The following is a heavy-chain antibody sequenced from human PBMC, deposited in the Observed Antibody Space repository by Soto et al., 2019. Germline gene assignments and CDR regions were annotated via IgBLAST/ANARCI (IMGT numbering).Heavy chain of an antibody. CDR2: IYHSGST. CDR1: GGSISSGGYS. Sequence: QLQLQESGSGLVKPSQTLSLTCAVSGGSISSGGYSWSWIRQPPGKGLEWIGYIYHSGSTYYNPYLRSRVTISVDRSQNQCSLKLSSVTAADTAVYYCARVNFDPPHFDYWGQVTLVTVSS. J-gene: IGHJ4*02. CDR3: ARVNFDPPHFDY. D-gene: IGHD3-9*01. V-gene: IGHV4-30-2*01.